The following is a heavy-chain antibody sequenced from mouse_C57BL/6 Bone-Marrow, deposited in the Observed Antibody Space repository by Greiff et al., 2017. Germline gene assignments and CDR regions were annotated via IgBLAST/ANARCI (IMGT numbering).Heavy chain of an antibody. J-gene: IGHJ4*01. V-gene: IGHV1-58*01. CDR1: GYTFTSYG. Sequence: DVKLVESGAELVRPGSSVKMSCKTSGYTFTSYGINWVKQRPGQGLEWIGYIYIGNGYTEYNEKFKGKATLTSDTSSSTAYMQLSSLTSEDSAIYFCARSGHYYYGSSSYAMDYWGQGTSVTVSS. D-gene: IGHD1-1*01. CDR3: ARSGHYYYGSSSYAMDY. CDR2: IYIGNGYT.